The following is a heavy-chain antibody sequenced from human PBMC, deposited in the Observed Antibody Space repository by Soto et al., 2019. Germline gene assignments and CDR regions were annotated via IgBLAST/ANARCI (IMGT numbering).Heavy chain of an antibody. CDR1: GYNFDRYG. J-gene: IGHJ2*01. Sequence: ASVKVSCKASGYNFDRYGLSWVRQAPGQGLEWMGWINADNGNTKYSQKFQGRVTITRDTSASTAYMELSSLRSEDTAVYYCASDRYSSGWMWYFDLWGRGTLVTVSS. D-gene: IGHD6-19*01. CDR3: ASDRYSSGWMWYFDL. V-gene: IGHV1-18*01. CDR2: INADNGNT.